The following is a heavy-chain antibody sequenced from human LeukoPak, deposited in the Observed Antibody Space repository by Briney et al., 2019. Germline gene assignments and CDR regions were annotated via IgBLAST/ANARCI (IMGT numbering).Heavy chain of an antibody. Sequence: SVKVSCKASGFTFTSSAVQWVRQARGQRLEWIGWIVVGSGNTNYAQKFQERVTITRDMSTSTAYMELSSLRSEDTAVYYCAAVGSYAHYYGMDVWGQGTTVTVSS. CDR2: IVVGSGNT. CDR3: AAVGSYAHYYGMDV. CDR1: GFTFTSSA. V-gene: IGHV1-58*01. J-gene: IGHJ6*02. D-gene: IGHD1-26*01.